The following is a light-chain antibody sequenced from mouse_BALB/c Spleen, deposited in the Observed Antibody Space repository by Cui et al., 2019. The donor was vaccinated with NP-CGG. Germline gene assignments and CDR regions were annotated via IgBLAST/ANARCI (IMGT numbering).Light chain of an antibody. CDR2: GTN. J-gene: IGLJ1*01. CDR3: ALWYSNHWV. Sequence: QAVVTQESALTTSPGETVTLTCRSSTGAITTSNYANWVQEKPDHVFTGLIGGTNNRVPGVPARFSGSLIGDKAALTITGAQTEDEAIYFCALWYSNHWVFGGGTKVTVL. CDR1: TGAITTSNY. V-gene: IGLV1*01.